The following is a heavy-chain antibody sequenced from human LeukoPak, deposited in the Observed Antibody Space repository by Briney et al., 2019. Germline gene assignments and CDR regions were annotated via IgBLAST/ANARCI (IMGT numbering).Heavy chain of an antibody. CDR1: GDSISYYY. J-gene: IGHJ5*02. CDR2: ISTSGTT. D-gene: IGHD6-13*01. Sequence: SETLSLTCTVSGDSISYYYWSWIRQPAGKGLEWIGRISTSGTTNYNPSLKSRVTMSVDTSKNQFSLKLSSVTAADTAVYYCARDRASSWYQNWFDPWGQGTLVTVSS. V-gene: IGHV4-4*07. CDR3: ARDRASSWYQNWFDP.